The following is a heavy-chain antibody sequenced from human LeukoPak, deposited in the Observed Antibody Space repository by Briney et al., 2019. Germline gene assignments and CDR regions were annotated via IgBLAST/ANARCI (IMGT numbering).Heavy chain of an antibody. J-gene: IGHJ4*02. D-gene: IGHD5-18*01. CDR2: IYSGGST. CDR1: GFTVSSNY. CDR3: ARGSGYSYGLAPDY. V-gene: IGHV3-66*01. Sequence: GGSLRLSCAASGFTVSSNYMSWVRQAPGKGLEWVSVIYSGGSTYYADSVKGRFTISRDNSKNTLYLQVNSLRAEDTAVYYCARGSGYSYGLAPDYWGQGTLVTVSS.